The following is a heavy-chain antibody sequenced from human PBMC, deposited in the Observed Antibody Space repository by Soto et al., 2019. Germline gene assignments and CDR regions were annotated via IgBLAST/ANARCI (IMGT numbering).Heavy chain of an antibody. D-gene: IGHD5-18*01. V-gene: IGHV3-30-3*01. J-gene: IGHJ6*02. CDR2: ISYDGSNK. CDR1: GFTFSSYA. Sequence: ESGGGVVQPGRSLRLSCAASGFTFSSYAMHWVRQAPGKGLEWVAVISYDGSNKYYADSVKGRFTISRDNSKNTLYLQMNSLRAEDTAVYYCARPWTAAMVFVYYGIDVWGQGTTVTVSS. CDR3: ARPWTAAMVFVYYGIDV.